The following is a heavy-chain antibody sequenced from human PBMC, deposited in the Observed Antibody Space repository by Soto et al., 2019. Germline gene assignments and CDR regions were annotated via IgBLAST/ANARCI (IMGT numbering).Heavy chain of an antibody. CDR3: ARDPPKYGY. V-gene: IGHV3-30*19. Sequence: GGSLRLSCAASGFTFSSYGMHWVRQAPGKGLEWVAVISYDGSNKYYADSVKGRFTISRDNSKNTLYLQMNSLRAEDTAVYYCARDPPKYGYWGQGTLVTVPS. CDR2: ISYDGSNK. CDR1: GFTFSSYG. J-gene: IGHJ4*02. D-gene: IGHD3-10*01.